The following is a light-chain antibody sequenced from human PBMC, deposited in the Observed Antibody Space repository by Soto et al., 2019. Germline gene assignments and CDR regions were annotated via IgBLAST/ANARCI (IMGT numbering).Light chain of an antibody. CDR3: SSYRSRSTLGEV. J-gene: IGLJ2*01. Sequence: QSALTQPASVSGSPGQSITISCTGTSSDVGGYNYVSWYQQHPGKAPKLMIYDVSNRPSGVSNRFSGSKSGNTASLTISGLQAEDEADYYCSSYRSRSTLGEVFGGGTKLTVL. CDR1: SSDVGGYNY. V-gene: IGLV2-14*01. CDR2: DVS.